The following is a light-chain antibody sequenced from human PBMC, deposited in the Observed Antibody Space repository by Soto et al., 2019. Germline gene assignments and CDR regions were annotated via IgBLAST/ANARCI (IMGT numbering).Light chain of an antibody. J-gene: IGKJ1*01. Sequence: VLPASQAPLSSSPGERSNISFRASQTVNSRLAWYQPKPGQAPRLLIYHTSNRATGIPARFSGSGSGTDVTLTISSLEPEDFAVYYGHQRQSWPRTVGQGNKVDIK. CDR1: QTVNSR. V-gene: IGKV3-11*01. CDR3: HQRQSWPRT. CDR2: HTS.